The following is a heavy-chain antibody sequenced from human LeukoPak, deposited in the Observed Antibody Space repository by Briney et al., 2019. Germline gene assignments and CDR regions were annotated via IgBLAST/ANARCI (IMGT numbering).Heavy chain of an antibody. J-gene: IGHJ4*02. V-gene: IGHV3-64*01. CDR1: GFTFSYYA. CDR3: ARDRVGSSWSEFDY. D-gene: IGHD6-13*01. CDR2: INNNGNSA. Sequence: GGSLRLSCVASGFTFSYYAMHWVRQAPGKGLEYVLTINNNGNSASYANSVKGRFTISRDNSKNTLYLQLGSLRAEDMAVYYCARDRVGSSWSEFDYWGQGTLVTVSS.